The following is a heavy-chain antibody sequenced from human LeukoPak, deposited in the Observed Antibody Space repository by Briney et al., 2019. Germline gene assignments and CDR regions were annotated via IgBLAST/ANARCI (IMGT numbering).Heavy chain of an antibody. CDR3: ARGKTQRDGYKLRGTLLDY. CDR2: IYYSGST. CDR1: GGSISSYY. V-gene: IGHV4-59*01. D-gene: IGHD5-24*01. Sequence: SETLSLTCTVSGGSISSYYWSWIRQPPGKGLEWIGNIYYSGSTNYNPSLKSRVTISVDTSKNQFSLKLSSVTAADTAVYYCARGKTQRDGYKLRGTLLDYWGQGTLVTVSS. J-gene: IGHJ4*02.